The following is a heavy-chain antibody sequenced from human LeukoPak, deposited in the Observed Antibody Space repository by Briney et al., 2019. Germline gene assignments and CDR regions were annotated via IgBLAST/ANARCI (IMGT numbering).Heavy chain of an antibody. D-gene: IGHD5-24*01. CDR1: GFTFSSYG. V-gene: IGHV3-33*01. Sequence: GRALRLSCAASGFTFSSYGMHWVRQAPGKGLEWVAVIWYDGSNKYYADSVKGRFTISRDNSKNTLYLQMNSLRDEDTAVYYCARARWLQLINDWGQGTLVTVSS. CDR2: IWYDGSNK. CDR3: ARARWLQLIND. J-gene: IGHJ4*02.